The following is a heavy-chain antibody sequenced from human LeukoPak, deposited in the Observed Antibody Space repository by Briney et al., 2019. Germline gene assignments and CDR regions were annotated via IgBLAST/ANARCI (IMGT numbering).Heavy chain of an antibody. V-gene: IGHV1-69*05. Sequence: ASVKASCKASGGTFSSYAISWVRQAPGQGLEWMGGIIPIFGTANYAQKFQGRVTITTDESTSTAYMELSSLRSEDTAVYYCARGRRRYYFDYWGQGTLVTASS. CDR1: GGTFSSYA. CDR2: IIPIFGTA. CDR3: ARGRRRYYFDY. J-gene: IGHJ4*02.